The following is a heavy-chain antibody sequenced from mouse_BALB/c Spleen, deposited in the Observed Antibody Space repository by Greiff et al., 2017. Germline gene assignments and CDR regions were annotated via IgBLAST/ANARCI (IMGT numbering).Heavy chain of an antibody. V-gene: IGHV5-9-4*01. CDR3: ARFTTAYAMDY. Sequence: EVHLVESGGGLVKPGGSLKLSCAASGFTFSSYAMSWVRQSPEKRLEWVAEISSGGSYTYYPDTVTGRFTISRDNAKNTLYLEMSSLRSEDTAMYYCARFTTAYAMDYWGQGTSVTVSS. CDR2: ISSGGSYT. D-gene: IGHD1-2*01. J-gene: IGHJ4*01. CDR1: GFTFSSYA.